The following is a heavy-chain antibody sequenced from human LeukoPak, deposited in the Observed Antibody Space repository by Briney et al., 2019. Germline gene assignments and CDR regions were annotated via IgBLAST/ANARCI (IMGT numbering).Heavy chain of an antibody. CDR3: ARAKAVAGPFDY. CDR2: ISHDGNTK. J-gene: IGHJ4*02. Sequence: GGSLRLSCAASGFSFSSHGMHWVRQAPGKGLEWVAVISHDGNTKYYADSVKGRFTITRDNSKNTLFLQTNSLRADDTAVYYCARAKAVAGPFDYWGQGTLVTVSS. CDR1: GFSFSSHG. V-gene: IGHV3-30*03. D-gene: IGHD6-19*01.